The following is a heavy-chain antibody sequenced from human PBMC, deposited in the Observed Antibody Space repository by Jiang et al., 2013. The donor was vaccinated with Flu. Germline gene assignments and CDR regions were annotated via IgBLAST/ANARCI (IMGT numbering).Heavy chain of an antibody. Sequence: GAEVKKPGSSVKVSCKASGDTFSNSVIAWVRQAPGQGLEWMGGVIPIYGTANYAEKLQGRVTITADASTNTGYMELRSLRSEDTAVYYCARGNNYGMGYYYYAMDIWG. CDR2: VIPIYGTA. J-gene: IGHJ6*02. CDR3: ARGNNYGMGYYYYAMDI. V-gene: IGHV1-69*01. D-gene: IGHD5-18*01. CDR1: GDTFSNSV.